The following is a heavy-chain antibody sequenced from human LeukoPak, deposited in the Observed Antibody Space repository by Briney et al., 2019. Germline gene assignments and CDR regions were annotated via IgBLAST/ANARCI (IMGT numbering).Heavy chain of an antibody. D-gene: IGHD5-24*01. J-gene: IGHJ4*02. V-gene: IGHV1-24*01. CDR3: ATAVEGWLQFEFDY. Sequence: GASVKVSCKVSGYTLTELSMHWVRQAPGKGLEWMGGFDPEDGETIYAQKFQGRVTMTEDTSTDTAYMELSSLRSEDTAVYYCATAVEGWLQFEFDYWGQGTLVAVSP. CDR2: FDPEDGET. CDR1: GYTLTELS.